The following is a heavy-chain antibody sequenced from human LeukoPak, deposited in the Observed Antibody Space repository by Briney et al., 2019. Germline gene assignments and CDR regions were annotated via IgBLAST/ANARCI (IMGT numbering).Heavy chain of an antibody. J-gene: IGHJ6*02. CDR2: INSDGSST. V-gene: IGHV3-74*01. D-gene: IGHD4-17*01. CDR1: GFTFSSYW. CDR3: ARTFYGDALYYGMDV. Sequence: PGGSLRLSCAASGFTFSSYWMHWVRQAPGKGLVWVSRINSDGSSTSYAASVKGRFTISRDNAKNSLYLQMNSLRAEDTAVYYCARTFYGDALYYGMDVWGQGTTVTVSS.